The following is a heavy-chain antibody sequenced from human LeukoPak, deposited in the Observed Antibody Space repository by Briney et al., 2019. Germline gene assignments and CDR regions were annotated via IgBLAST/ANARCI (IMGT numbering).Heavy chain of an antibody. V-gene: IGHV4-34*01. CDR2: INHSGST. J-gene: IGHJ3*02. CDR1: GGSFSGYY. D-gene: IGHD6-19*01. CDR3: ARPKAGYSSTDAFDI. Sequence: SETLSLTCAVYGGSFSGYYWSWIRQPPGKGLEWIGEINHSGSTNYNPSLKSRVTISVDTSKNQFSLKVRSVTAADTAVYYCARPKAGYSSTDAFDIWGQGTMVTVSS.